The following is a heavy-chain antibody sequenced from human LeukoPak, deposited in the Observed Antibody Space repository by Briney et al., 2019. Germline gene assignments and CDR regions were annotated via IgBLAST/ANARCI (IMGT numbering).Heavy chain of an antibody. CDR1: GYTFTSYY. Sequence: ASVKVSCKASGYTFTSYYMHWVRQAPGQGLEWMGIINSSGGSTSYAQKFQGRVTMIRDTSTSTVYMELSSLRSEDTAVYYCASPIVATSALDYWGQGTLVTVSS. J-gene: IGHJ4*02. CDR2: INSSGGST. V-gene: IGHV1-46*03. D-gene: IGHD5-12*01. CDR3: ASPIVATSALDY.